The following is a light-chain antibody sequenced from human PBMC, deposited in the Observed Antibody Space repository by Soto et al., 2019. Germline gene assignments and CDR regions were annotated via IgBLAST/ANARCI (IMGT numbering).Light chain of an antibody. CDR3: SSYTNINTRACV. Sequence: QSVLTQPPSASGSPGQSVTISCTGTSSDVGGYNYVSWYQQHPGKAPKLMIYEVSKRPSWVPARLSGSKSGNTASLTVSGLQAEDEADYYCSSYTNINTRACVFGTGTKLTVL. CDR2: EVS. J-gene: IGLJ1*01. CDR1: SSDVGGYNY. V-gene: IGLV2-8*01.